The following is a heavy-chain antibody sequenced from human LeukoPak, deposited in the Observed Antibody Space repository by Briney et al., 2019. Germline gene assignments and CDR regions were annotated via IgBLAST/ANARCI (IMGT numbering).Heavy chain of an antibody. V-gene: IGHV3-30*02. CDR2: MRYDGTNK. Sequence: GGSLRLSCAASGFSFNSYGTHWVRQAPGKGLEWVAFMRYDGTNKYFADSVRGRFTISRDNSNNTLYLQMNSLRGEDTAVYYCAKLPKSRGYYIDVWGKGTTVTVSS. CDR1: GFSFNSYG. J-gene: IGHJ6*03. D-gene: IGHD2-2*01. CDR3: AKLPKSRGYYIDV.